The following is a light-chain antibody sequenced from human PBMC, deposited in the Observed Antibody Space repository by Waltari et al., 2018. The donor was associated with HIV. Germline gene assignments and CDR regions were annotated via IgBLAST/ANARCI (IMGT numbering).Light chain of an antibody. V-gene: IGKV1-39*01. CDR3: QQSYSPPCT. Sequence: DIQMTQSPSSLSASIGDRVTIACRASQNIGTFLNWYHHKPGTAPKLLIFAASSLQTGVPSRFTGAGPGTDFTLTITSLHPDDFATYYCQQSYSPPCTFGQGTKLEI. CDR1: QNIGTF. CDR2: AAS. J-gene: IGKJ2*01.